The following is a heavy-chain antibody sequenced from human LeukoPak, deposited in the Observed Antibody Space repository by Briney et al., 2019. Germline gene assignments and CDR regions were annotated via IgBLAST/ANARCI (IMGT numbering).Heavy chain of an antibody. J-gene: IGHJ4*02. CDR3: AKTDSLFRGAFDY. CDR1: GFTLSSYA. Sequence: GGSLRLSCAASGFTLSSYAMSWVRQAPGKGLEWVSAISGSGGSTYYADSVKGRFTISRDNSKNTVYLQMNSLRAEDTAVYYCAKTDSLFRGAFDYWGQGTLVTVSS. D-gene: IGHD1-26*01. V-gene: IGHV3-23*01. CDR2: ISGSGGST.